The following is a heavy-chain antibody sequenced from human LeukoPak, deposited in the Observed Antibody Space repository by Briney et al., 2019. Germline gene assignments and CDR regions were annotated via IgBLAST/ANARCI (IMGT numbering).Heavy chain of an antibody. CDR2: FSYSGST. J-gene: IGHJ5*02. CDR1: GDSIGSSH. D-gene: IGHD3-16*01. V-gene: IGHV4-59*01. CDR3: AREIRGGDSDWFDP. Sequence: SETLSLTCTVSGDSIGSSHWSWVRQPPGKGLQWLGFFSYSGSTTYNPSLQSRVTISGDTSKNQFSLKLSSVSAADTAVYYCAREIRGGDSDWFDPWGQGTLVTVSS.